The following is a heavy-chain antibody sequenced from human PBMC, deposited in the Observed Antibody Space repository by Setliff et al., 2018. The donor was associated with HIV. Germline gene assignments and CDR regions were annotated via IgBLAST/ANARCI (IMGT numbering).Heavy chain of an antibody. CDR1: GGTFSSYA. D-gene: IGHD1-26*01. CDR2: IIPMFGTR. Sequence: ASVKVSCKASGGTFSSYAINWVRQAPGQGLEWMGGIIPMFGTRNYAQKFQGRVTITTDESTSTAYMELSSLRSEDTALYYCARGQSQGYAYSGSYGAFDIRGQGTMVTVSS. CDR3: ARGQSQGYAYSGSYGAFDI. J-gene: IGHJ3*02. V-gene: IGHV1-69*05.